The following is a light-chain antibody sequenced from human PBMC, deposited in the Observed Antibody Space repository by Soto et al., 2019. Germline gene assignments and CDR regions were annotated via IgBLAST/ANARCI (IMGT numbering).Light chain of an antibody. CDR2: EGT. CDR1: NSDVGNYNL. J-gene: IGLJ1*01. CDR3: CAYAGGSVYV. Sequence: QSALTQPASLSGSPGQSITISCTGSNSDVGNYNLVSWYQQQPGKAPKLIIYEGTKRPSGVWSRISGSKSGNTASLTISGLQAEDEADYYCCAYAGGSVYVFGAGTKLTLL. V-gene: IGLV2-23*01.